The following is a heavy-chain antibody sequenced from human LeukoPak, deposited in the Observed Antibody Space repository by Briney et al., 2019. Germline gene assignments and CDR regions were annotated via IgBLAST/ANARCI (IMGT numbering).Heavy chain of an antibody. D-gene: IGHD7-27*01. CDR2: IYYSGST. J-gene: IGHJ4*02. CDR1: GGSISSYY. Sequence: PSETLSLTCTVSGGSISSYYWSWIRQPPGKGLEWIGYIYYSGSTNYNPSLKSRVTISADTSKTRFSLRLSSVTPEDTAVYYCARSLAGPLDYWGQGTLVTVSS. V-gene: IGHV4-59*12. CDR3: ARSLAGPLDY.